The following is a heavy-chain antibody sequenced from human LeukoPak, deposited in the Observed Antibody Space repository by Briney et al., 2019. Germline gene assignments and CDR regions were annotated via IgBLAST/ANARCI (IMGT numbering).Heavy chain of an antibody. D-gene: IGHD6-13*01. CDR3: ARDPAAWDY. Sequence: GGSLRLSCAASTFTFGNYWMSWVRQAPGKGLEWVANIKEDGSEEYYVDSVKGRFTISRDNTKNSLYLQMNSLRAEDTAVYYCARDPAAWDYWGQGTLATVSS. CDR2: IKEDGSEE. CDR1: TFTFGNYW. J-gene: IGHJ4*02. V-gene: IGHV3-7*01.